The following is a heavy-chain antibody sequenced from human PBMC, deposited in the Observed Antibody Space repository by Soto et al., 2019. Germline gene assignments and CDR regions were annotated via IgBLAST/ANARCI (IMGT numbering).Heavy chain of an antibody. Sequence: PSETLSLTCTVSGGSISSSSYYWGWIRQPPGKGLEWIGYIYYSGSTSYNPSLKSRVTISVDTSKNQFSLQLSSVTAADTALYFCARHDMAMVRVSYLDQWGQGALVTVSS. V-gene: IGHV4-61*05. CDR3: ARHDMAMVRVSYLDQ. CDR1: GGSISSSSYY. D-gene: IGHD5-18*01. J-gene: IGHJ4*02. CDR2: IYYSGST.